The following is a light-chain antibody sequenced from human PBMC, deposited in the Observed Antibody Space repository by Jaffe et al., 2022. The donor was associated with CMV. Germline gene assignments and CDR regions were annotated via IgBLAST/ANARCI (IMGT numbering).Light chain of an antibody. CDR3: CSYTSSDTLV. J-gene: IGLJ3*02. CDR1: SSDIGGYDH. CDR2: DVN. Sequence: QSALTQPASMSGSPGQSITISCTGTSSDIGGYDHVSWYQQHPGKAPKVMIFDVNNRPSGVSRRFSGSKSGTTASLTISGLQTEDEADYYCCSYTSSDTLVFGGGTRLTVL. V-gene: IGLV2-14*03.